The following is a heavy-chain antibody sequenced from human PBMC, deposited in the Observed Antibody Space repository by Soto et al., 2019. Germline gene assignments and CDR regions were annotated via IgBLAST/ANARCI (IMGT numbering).Heavy chain of an antibody. CDR1: GFTFRSFG. D-gene: IGHD7-27*01. CDR3: PRGGLGPVDY. CDR2: ISSTSSTI. V-gene: IGHV3-48*02. Sequence: EVQLVESGGGLVQPGGSLRLSCAASGFTFRSFGMNWFRQAPGKGLEWVSYISSTSSTIYYADSVKGRFTISRDNAKNSLYLQMSSLRDEDTAVYYCPRGGLGPVDYWGQGTLVTVSS. J-gene: IGHJ4*02.